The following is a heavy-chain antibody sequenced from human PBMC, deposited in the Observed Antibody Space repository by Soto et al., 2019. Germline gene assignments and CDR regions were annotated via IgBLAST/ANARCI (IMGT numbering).Heavy chain of an antibody. CDR2: ISTYNGKK. CDR3: ARLLTEGVTYREDAFDI. J-gene: IGHJ3*02. CDR1: GYTFTSHG. D-gene: IGHD3-9*01. Sequence: QVQLVQSGGEVKKPGASVKVSCKASGYTFTSHGISWGRRAPGLGLEWMGWISTYNGKKDYAQKFQDRLTMTAETRTTTGYMELRSLRSDDTAVYYCARLLTEGVTYREDAFDIWGQGTKVTVSS. V-gene: IGHV1-18*04.